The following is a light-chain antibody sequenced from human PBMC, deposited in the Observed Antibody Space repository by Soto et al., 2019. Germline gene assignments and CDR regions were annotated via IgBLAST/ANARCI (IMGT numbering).Light chain of an antibody. J-gene: IGKJ1*01. CDR2: GAS. V-gene: IGKV3-15*01. Sequence: EVVLTQSPATLSLSPGETATLSCRASQSLSDSLAWYQHKPGQAPRLLIYGASTRATGIPARFSGSGSGTEFTLTISSLQSEDFALYYCQQYNNWPRTFGQGTKVDIK. CDR3: QQYNNWPRT. CDR1: QSLSDS.